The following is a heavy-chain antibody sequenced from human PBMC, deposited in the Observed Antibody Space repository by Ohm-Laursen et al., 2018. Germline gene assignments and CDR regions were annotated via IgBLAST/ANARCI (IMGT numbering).Heavy chain of an antibody. CDR1: GGSISSGGYY. CDR2: IYYSGST. V-gene: IGHV4-31*03. J-gene: IGHJ4*02. CDR3: ARAPDNWNYVIDY. Sequence: SDTLSLTCIVSGGSISSGGYYWSWIRQHPGKGLEWIGYIYYSGSTYYNPSLKSRVTISVDTSKNQFSLKLSSVTAADTAVYYCARAPDNWNYVIDYWGQGTLVTVSS. D-gene: IGHD1-7*01.